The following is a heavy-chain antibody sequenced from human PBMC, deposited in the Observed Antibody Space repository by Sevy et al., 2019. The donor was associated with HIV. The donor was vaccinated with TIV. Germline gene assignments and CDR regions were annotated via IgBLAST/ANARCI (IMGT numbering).Heavy chain of an antibody. V-gene: IGHV3-23*01. D-gene: IGHD4-4*01. CDR2: ISGGSGGT. CDR1: GFTFNNYA. Sequence: GGSLRLSCAASGFTFNNYAMSWVRQAPGKGLEGKGLEWVSTISGGSGGTHYADSVMGRFTISRDNSKNTLYLQVNSLGVEDTAVYYCAKHYIRDIAHGWYFDLRGRGTLVTVSS. J-gene: IGHJ2*01. CDR3: AKHYIRDIAHGWYFDL.